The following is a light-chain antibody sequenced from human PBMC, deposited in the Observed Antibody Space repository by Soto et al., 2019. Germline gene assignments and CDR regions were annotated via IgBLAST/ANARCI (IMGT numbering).Light chain of an antibody. CDR1: QSVSSN. CDR3: QQRSNWPLIT. CDR2: GAS. J-gene: IGKJ5*01. Sequence: EIVLTQSPVTLSVSPGERATLSCRASQSVSSNLAWYQQSPGQAPRLLIYGASTRAAGIPARFSGSGSGTDFTLTISSLEPEDFAVYYCQQRSNWPLITFGQGTRLEIK. V-gene: IGKV3-11*01.